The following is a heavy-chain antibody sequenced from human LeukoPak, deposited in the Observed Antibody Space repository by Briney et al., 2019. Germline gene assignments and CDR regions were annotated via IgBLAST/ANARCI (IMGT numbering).Heavy chain of an antibody. D-gene: IGHD5-12*01. V-gene: IGHV3-23*01. CDR1: GFTFSDYD. CDR3: ARHWL. CDR2: IGKSGDNT. J-gene: IGHJ4*02. Sequence: PGGSLRLSCAASGFTFSDYDMAWARQAPGKGLEWVSTIGKSGDNTFYADSVRGRFTISRDNSKNTLYLQMNNLRVDDAAVYYCARHWLWGQGTLVTVSS.